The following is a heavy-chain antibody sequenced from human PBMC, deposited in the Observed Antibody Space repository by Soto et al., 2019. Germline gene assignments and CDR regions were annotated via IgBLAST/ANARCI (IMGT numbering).Heavy chain of an antibody. V-gene: IGHV3-48*03. CDR3: ARAYYYESSGYEYYFDY. D-gene: IGHD3-22*01. J-gene: IGHJ4*02. CDR1: GFSFRSYE. Sequence: EVQLVESGGGLVQPGGSLRLSCAASGFSFRSYEMNWVRQAPGKGLEWVSYISSSGDTIYYADSVKGRFTISRDNAKNSLYLQMNSLRAEDTAVYYCARAYYYESSGYEYYFDYWGQGTLVTVSS. CDR2: ISSSGDTI.